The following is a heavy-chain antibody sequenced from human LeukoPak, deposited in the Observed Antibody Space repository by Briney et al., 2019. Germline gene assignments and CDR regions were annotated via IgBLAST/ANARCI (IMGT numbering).Heavy chain of an antibody. V-gene: IGHV3-30*18. Sequence: GGSLRLSCAASGFTFSSYGMHWVRQAPGKGLEWVAVISYDGSNKYYADSVKGRFTISRDNSKNTLYLQMNSLRAEDTAVYYCAKVFYYDSSGYPDAFDIWGQGTMVTVSS. CDR2: ISYDGSNK. CDR1: GFTFSSYG. CDR3: AKVFYYDSSGYPDAFDI. D-gene: IGHD3-22*01. J-gene: IGHJ3*02.